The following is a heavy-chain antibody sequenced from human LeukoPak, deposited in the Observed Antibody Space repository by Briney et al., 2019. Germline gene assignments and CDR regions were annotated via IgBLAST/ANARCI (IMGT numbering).Heavy chain of an antibody. V-gene: IGHV3-64*01. Sequence: AGGSLRLSCAASGFTFSSYAMHWVRQAPGKGLEYVSAISSNGGSTYYANSVKGRFTISRDNSKNTLYLQMGSLRAEDMAVYYCARESIAARPLAYYYYYMDVWGKGTTVTVSS. CDR2: ISSNGGST. J-gene: IGHJ6*03. CDR1: GFTFSSYA. D-gene: IGHD6-6*01. CDR3: ARESIAARPLAYYYYYMDV.